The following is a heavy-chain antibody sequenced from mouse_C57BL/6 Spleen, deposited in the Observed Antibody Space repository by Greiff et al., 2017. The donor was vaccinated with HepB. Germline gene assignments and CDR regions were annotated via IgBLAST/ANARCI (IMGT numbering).Heavy chain of an antibody. Sequence: QVQLQQPGAELVKPGASVKLSCKASGYTFTSYWMQWVNQRPGQGLEWIGEIDPSDSYTNYNQKFKGKATLTVDTSSSTAYMQLSSLTSEDSAVYYCARGPYYGKSYWGQGTTLTVSS. CDR1: GYTFTSYW. CDR2: IDPSDSYT. D-gene: IGHD2-10*01. CDR3: ARGPYYGKSY. J-gene: IGHJ2*01. V-gene: IGHV1-50*01.